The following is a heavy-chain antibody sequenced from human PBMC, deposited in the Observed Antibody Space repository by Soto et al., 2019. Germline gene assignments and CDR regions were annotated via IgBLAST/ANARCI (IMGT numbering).Heavy chain of an antibody. Sequence: EVQLLESGGGLVQPGGSLRLSCAASGFTFSSYAMSWVRQAPGKGLEWVSAISGSGGSTYYADSVKGRFTISRDNSKNTLYLQMNSLRAEDTAVYYCANGKGRFLVPNHYFDYWGQGTLVTVSS. V-gene: IGHV3-23*01. CDR3: ANGKGRFLVPNHYFDY. CDR2: ISGSGGST. D-gene: IGHD3-3*01. J-gene: IGHJ4*02. CDR1: GFTFSSYA.